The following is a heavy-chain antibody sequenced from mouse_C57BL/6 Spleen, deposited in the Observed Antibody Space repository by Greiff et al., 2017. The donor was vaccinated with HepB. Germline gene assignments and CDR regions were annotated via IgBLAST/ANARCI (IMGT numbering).Heavy chain of an antibody. V-gene: IGHV3-6*01. Sequence: EVKLQESGPGLVKPSQSLSLTCSVTGYSITSGYYWNWIRQFPGNKLEWMGYISYDGSNNSNPSLKNRISITRDTSKNQFFLKLNPVTTEDTATYYCARNLLYYDYDVRYFDVWGTGTTVTVSS. CDR2: ISYDGSN. D-gene: IGHD2-4*01. CDR1: GYSITSGYY. CDR3: ARNLLYYDYDVRYFDV. J-gene: IGHJ1*03.